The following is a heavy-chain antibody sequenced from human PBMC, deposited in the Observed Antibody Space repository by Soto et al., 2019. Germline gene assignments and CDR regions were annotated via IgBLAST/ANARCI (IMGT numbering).Heavy chain of an antibody. V-gene: IGHV3-30*04. D-gene: IGHD3-10*01. CDR1: GFTFRRHA. Sequence: QVHLVESGGGVVQPGRSLRLSCAASGFTFRRHAVHWVRQAPGKGLEWVAVVSSDGSAKYYLDSVKGRFTSSRDNSKNIAFLQLNSLSSEDTAVYYCARSRSGAVADSFDSWGQGTLVTVST. CDR3: ARSRSGAVADSFDS. CDR2: VSSDGSAK. J-gene: IGHJ4*02.